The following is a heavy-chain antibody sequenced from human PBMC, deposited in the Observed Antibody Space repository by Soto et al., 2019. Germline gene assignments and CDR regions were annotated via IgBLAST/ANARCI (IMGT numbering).Heavy chain of an antibody. Sequence: PSETLSLTCSFSGDSVTSHYLTWIRQSPGKGLEWIGCIHYSGSSHYNPSLKSRLTISVDTSKNQFSLKLSSVTAADTAVYYCARLYDFWSGYYTFDPWGQGTLVTVYS. CDR1: GDSVTSHY. CDR2: IHYSGSS. V-gene: IGHV4-59*08. D-gene: IGHD3-3*01. J-gene: IGHJ5*02. CDR3: ARLYDFWSGYYTFDP.